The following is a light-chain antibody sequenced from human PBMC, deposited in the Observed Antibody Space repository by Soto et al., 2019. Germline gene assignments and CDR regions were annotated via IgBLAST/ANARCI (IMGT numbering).Light chain of an antibody. V-gene: IGLV1-47*02. CDR3: AAWDDSLSGPV. Sequence: QSVLTQPPSASWTPGQRVTIPCSGSSSNIGSNYVYWYQQLPGTAPNLLIYGNNQRPSGVPDRFSGSKSGSSASLAISGLRSEDEAAYYCAAWDDSLSGPVFGTGTKVTVL. J-gene: IGLJ1*01. CDR2: GNN. CDR1: SSNIGSNY.